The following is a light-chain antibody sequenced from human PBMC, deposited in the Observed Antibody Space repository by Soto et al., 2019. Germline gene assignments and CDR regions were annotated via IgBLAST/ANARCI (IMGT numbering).Light chain of an antibody. V-gene: IGKV3-11*01. CDR3: QQRANWRGT. Sequence: EIVLTQSPATLSLSPGERGTLSCRASQSVGYYLAWYQQKPGQAPRLLIYDASNRATGIPARFSGSGSGTDFTLTISSLEPADFAVYYCQQRANWRGTFGQGTKV. CDR2: DAS. CDR1: QSVGYY. J-gene: IGKJ1*01.